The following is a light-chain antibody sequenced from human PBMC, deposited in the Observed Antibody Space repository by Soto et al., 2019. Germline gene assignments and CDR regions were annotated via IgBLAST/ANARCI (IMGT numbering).Light chain of an antibody. V-gene: IGLV2-14*01. Sequence: QSALTQPASVSGSPGQSITISCTGTSSAVGGYNYVSWYQQHPVKAPKLMIHDVSNRPSGVSNRFSGSKSGNTASLTISGLQAEDEADYYCSSYTSSSTPVVFGGGTKLTVL. CDR3: SSYTSSSTPVV. CDR1: SSAVGGYNY. J-gene: IGLJ2*01. CDR2: DVS.